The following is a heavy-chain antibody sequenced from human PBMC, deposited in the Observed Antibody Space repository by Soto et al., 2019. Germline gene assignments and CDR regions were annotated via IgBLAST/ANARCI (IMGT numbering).Heavy chain of an antibody. CDR1: GGSISSSSYY. J-gene: IGHJ2*01. Sequence: PWETLSLTCTVSGGSISSSSYYWGWIRQPPGKGLEWIGSIYYSGSTYYNPSLKSRVTISVDTSKNQFSLKLSSVTAADTAVYYCASADRRWYFDLWGRGTLVTVSS. CDR2: IYYSGST. V-gene: IGHV4-39*01. CDR3: ASADRRWYFDL.